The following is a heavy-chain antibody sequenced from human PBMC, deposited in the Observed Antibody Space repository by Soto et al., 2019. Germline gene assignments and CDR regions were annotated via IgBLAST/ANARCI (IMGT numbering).Heavy chain of an antibody. CDR1: GGSINDFY. CDR3: ARVGGVAARTFDY. Sequence: SETLSLTCTVSGGSINDFYWRWIRQPPGKGLEWIGYIYYSGSTDYNPSLKGRVTISVDTSKNQFSLKLRSVTAADTAVYYCARVGGVAARTFDYWDQGTLVTVSS. CDR2: IYYSGST. J-gene: IGHJ4*02. D-gene: IGHD6-6*01. V-gene: IGHV4-59*01.